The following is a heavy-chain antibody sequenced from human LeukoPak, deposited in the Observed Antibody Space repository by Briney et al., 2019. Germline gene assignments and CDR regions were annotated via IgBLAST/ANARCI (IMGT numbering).Heavy chain of an antibody. CDR3: ASAHGGSGYDRPFDY. CDR1: KFYFSTYD. D-gene: IGHD5-12*01. Sequence: PGGSLRLSCTASKFYFSTYDMNWVRQVPGKGLEWVSYIDSSASTTYYAGSVQGRFTVSRDNAKSSLCLQMTSLRVEDTAFYYCASAHGGSGYDRPFDYWGQGTLVTVSS. J-gene: IGHJ4*02. CDR2: IDSSASTT. V-gene: IGHV3-48*03.